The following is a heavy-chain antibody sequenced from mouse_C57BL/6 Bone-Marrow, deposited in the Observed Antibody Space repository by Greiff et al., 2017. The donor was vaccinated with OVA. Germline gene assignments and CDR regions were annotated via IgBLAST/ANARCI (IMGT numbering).Heavy chain of an antibody. CDR3: ARSREIYYDFWFAY. Sequence: EVQLQQSGPVLVKPGASVKMSCKASGYTFTDYYMNWVKQSHGKSLEWIGVINPYNGGTSYNQKFKGKATLTVDKSSSTAYMELNSLTSEDSAVYYCARSREIYYDFWFAYWGQGTLVTVSA. CDR1: GYTFTDYY. V-gene: IGHV1-19*01. J-gene: IGHJ3*01. CDR2: INPYNGGT. D-gene: IGHD2-4*01.